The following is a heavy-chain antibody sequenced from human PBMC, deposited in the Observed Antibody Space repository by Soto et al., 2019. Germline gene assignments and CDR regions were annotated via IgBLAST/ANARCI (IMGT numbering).Heavy chain of an antibody. V-gene: IGHV4-31*03. CDR2: IYYSGST. J-gene: IGHJ3*02. D-gene: IGHD3-9*01. CDR3: ARDRERGYYDILTGHKSPGDAFDI. CDR1: GGSISSGGYY. Sequence: QVQLQESGPGLVKPSQTLSLTCTVSGGSISSGGYYWSWIRQHPGKGLEWIGYIYYSGSTYYNPSLKSRVTISVDTSKNQFSLKLSSVTAADTAVYYCARDRERGYYDILTGHKSPGDAFDIWGQGTMVTVSS.